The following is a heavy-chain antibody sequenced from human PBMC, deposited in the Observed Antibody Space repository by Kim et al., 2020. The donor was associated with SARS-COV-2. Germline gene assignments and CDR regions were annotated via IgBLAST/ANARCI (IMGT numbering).Heavy chain of an antibody. J-gene: IGHJ4*02. CDR3: ARGRFGDSSGTPPTDY. CDR1: GYTFTSYY. V-gene: IGHV1-46*01. Sequence: ASVKVSCKASGYTFTSYYMHWVRQAPGQGLEWMGIINPSGGSTSYAQKFQGRVTMTSDTSTSTVYMELSSLRSEDTAVYYCARGRFGDSSGTPPTDYWGQGSLVAVSS. D-gene: IGHD3-22*01. CDR2: INPSGGST.